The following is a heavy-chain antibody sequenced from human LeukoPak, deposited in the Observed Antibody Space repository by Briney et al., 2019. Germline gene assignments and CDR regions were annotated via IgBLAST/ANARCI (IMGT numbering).Heavy chain of an antibody. CDR3: ARFYGPGGFYFDY. CDR1: GTSISSSY. CDR2: IYYSGST. J-gene: IGHJ4*02. D-gene: IGHD2/OR15-2a*01. Sequence: PSETLSLTCTFSGTSISSSYWSWIRQPPGRGLEWIAYIYYSGSTNYNPSLKSRVTISVDRSKNQFSLKLSSVTAADTAVYYCARFYGPGGFYFDYWGQGTLVTVPS. V-gene: IGHV4-59*12.